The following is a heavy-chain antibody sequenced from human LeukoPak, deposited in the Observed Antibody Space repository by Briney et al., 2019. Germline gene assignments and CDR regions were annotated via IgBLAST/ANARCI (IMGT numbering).Heavy chain of an antibody. CDR1: GYTFTSYG. CDR2: ISAYNGNT. D-gene: IGHD2-2*01. Sequence: ASVKVSCKVSGYTFTSYGISWVRQAPGQGLEWMGWISAYNGNTNYAQKLQGRVTMTTDTSTSTAYMELRSLRSDDTAVYYCARESYCSSTSCYSDYYYYGMDVWGQGTTVTVSS. CDR3: ARESYCSSTSCYSDYYYYGMDV. V-gene: IGHV1-18*01. J-gene: IGHJ6*02.